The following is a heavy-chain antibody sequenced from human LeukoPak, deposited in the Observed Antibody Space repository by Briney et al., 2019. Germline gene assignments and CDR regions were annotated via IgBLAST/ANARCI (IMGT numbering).Heavy chain of an antibody. Sequence: QPGGSLRLSYAASRFTFSSYWMSWVRQAPGKGLEWVANINRDGSEKYYVDSVKGRFTISRDNARNSLYLQMNRLRAEDTAVYYCGRGPYSRGNWVDPWGQGTLVTVSS. CDR2: INRDGSEK. D-gene: IGHD4-11*01. J-gene: IGHJ5*02. V-gene: IGHV3-7*01. CDR3: GRGPYSRGNWVDP. CDR1: RFTFSSYW.